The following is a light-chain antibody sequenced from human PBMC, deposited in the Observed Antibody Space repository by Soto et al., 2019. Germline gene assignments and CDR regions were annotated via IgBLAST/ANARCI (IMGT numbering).Light chain of an antibody. CDR1: IDDIGAYKY. J-gene: IGLJ1*01. CDR2: EVN. V-gene: IGLV2-14*01. CDR3: SSYTTGSTLYV. Sequence: QSALTQPASVSGSPGQSITISYTGSIDDIGAYKYVSWYLQHPGKAPKLIIFEVNNRPSGVSNRFSGSKSGNTASLTISGLQAEDEADYYCSSYTTGSTLYVFGTGTKVTVL.